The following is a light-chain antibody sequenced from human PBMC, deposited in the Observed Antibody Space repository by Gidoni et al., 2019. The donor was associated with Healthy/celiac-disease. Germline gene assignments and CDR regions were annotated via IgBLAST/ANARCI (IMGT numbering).Light chain of an antibody. CDR3: QSYDSSLSVSYV. Sequence: SVLTQPPSVSGAPGPRVTISCTGSSSNIGAGYDVHWYQQLPGTAPKLLIYGNSNRPSGVPDRFSGSKSGTSASLAITGLQAEDEADYYCQSYDSSLSVSYVFGTGTKVTVL. CDR2: GNS. CDR1: SSNIGAGYD. J-gene: IGLJ1*01. V-gene: IGLV1-40*01.